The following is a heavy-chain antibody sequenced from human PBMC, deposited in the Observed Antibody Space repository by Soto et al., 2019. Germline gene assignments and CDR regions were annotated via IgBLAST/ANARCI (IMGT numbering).Heavy chain of an antibody. J-gene: IGHJ4*02. CDR1: GSIFNRLT. CDR2: ISGDGVKT. Sequence: PGGSLRLSCVASGSIFNRLTMHWVRQPPGRGPEWVSLISGDGVKTLYADSVKGRFTISRDNRKNSLYLQMNSLTSEDTAVYYCVKEMSTLYFDYWGQGTPVTISS. V-gene: IGHV3-43*01. CDR3: VKEMSTLYFDY.